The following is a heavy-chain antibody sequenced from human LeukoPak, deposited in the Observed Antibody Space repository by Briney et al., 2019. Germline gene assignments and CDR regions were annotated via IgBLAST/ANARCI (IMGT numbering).Heavy chain of an antibody. Sequence: SETLSLTCTASSGSISSTSYYWGWIRQHPGKGLEWIGYIYHSGSTYYNPSLKSRVTISVDTSKNQFSLKLSSVTAADTAVYYCGSVTNSYYYDSSGWGIFDYWGQGTLVTVSS. CDR1: SGSISSTSYY. V-gene: IGHV4-31*03. D-gene: IGHD3-22*01. CDR2: IYHSGST. J-gene: IGHJ4*02. CDR3: GSVTNSYYYDSSGWGIFDY.